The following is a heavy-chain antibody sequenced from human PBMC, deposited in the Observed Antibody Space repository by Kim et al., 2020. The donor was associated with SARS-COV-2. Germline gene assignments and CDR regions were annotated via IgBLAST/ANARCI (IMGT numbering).Heavy chain of an antibody. CDR2: INAGNGNT. V-gene: IGHV1-3*01. Sequence: ASVKVSCKASGYTFTSYAMHWVRQAPGQRLEWMGWINAGNGNTKYSQKFQGRVTITRDTSASTAYMELSSLRSEDTAVYYCARGVYDILTGYSTLDYWGQGTLVTVSS. CDR3: ARGVYDILTGYSTLDY. D-gene: IGHD3-9*01. CDR1: GYTFTSYA. J-gene: IGHJ4*02.